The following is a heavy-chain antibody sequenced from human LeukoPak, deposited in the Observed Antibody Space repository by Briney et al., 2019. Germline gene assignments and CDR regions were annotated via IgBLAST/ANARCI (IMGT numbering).Heavy chain of an antibody. V-gene: IGHV3-30*04. CDR1: GSTFSNYA. D-gene: IGHD3-10*01. CDR3: ARGREFYGSGSYNWFDP. Sequence: GGSLRLSCAASGSTFSNYAVHWVRQAPGKGLEWVAVISYDGSNKYYADSVKGRFTISRDNSKNTLYLQMNSLRAEDTAMYYCARGREFYGSGSYNWFDPWGQGALVTVSS. J-gene: IGHJ5*02. CDR2: ISYDGSNK.